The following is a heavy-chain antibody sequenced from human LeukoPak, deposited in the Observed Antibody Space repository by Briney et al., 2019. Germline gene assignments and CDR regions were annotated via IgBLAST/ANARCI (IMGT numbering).Heavy chain of an antibody. V-gene: IGHV3-23*01. D-gene: IGHD3-22*01. CDR2: ISVSGGST. Sequence: GGSLRLSCGASGFTFSSHAMSWVRQAPGKGLEWVSSISVSGGSTYYADSVKGRFTISRDNSKNTLYLQMNSLRAEDTAVYYCAKDFHYYDSPFDYWGQGTLVTVSS. J-gene: IGHJ4*02. CDR1: GFTFSSHA. CDR3: AKDFHYYDSPFDY.